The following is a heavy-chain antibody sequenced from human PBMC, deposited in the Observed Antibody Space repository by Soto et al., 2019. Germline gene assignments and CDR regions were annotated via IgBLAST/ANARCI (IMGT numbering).Heavy chain of an antibody. CDR1: GGSISSYY. CDR2: IYTSGST. D-gene: IGHD3-3*01. V-gene: IGHV4-4*07. Sequence: QVQLQESGPGLVKPSETPSLTCTVSGGSISSYYGSRIRQPAGKGLAWIGRIYTSGSTNYNPSLKSRATMSVDTSKNQFSLKLSSVTAADTAVYYCARESYYDFWSGYSTYGMDVWGQGTTVTVSS. CDR3: ARESYYDFWSGYSTYGMDV. J-gene: IGHJ6*02.